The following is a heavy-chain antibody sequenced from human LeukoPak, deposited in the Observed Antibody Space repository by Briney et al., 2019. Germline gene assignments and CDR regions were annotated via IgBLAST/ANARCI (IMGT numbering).Heavy chain of an antibody. CDR1: GFTFSSYA. J-gene: IGHJ5*02. V-gene: IGHV3-23*01. CDR2: ISGSGGST. Sequence: GGSLRLSCAASGFTFSSYAMSWVRQAPGKGLEWVSAISGSGGSTYYADSVKGRLTISRDNSKNTLYLQMNSLRAEDTAVYYCAKVTYSSSWYPPQFDPWGQGTLVTVSS. D-gene: IGHD6-13*01. CDR3: AKVTYSSSWYPPQFDP.